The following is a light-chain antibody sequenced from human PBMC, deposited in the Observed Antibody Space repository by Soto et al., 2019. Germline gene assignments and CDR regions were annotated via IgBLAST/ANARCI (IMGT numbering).Light chain of an antibody. J-gene: IGKJ1*01. V-gene: IGKV3-20*01. CDR1: QYVTSNY. Sequence: EIVLTQSPGTLSLSPGERATLSCRASQYVTSNYLAWHQQKPGQAPRLLIYTTSSRATGVPERFSGSGSGTDFTLTISRLEPEDFAVYYCQQYGGSPWTFGQGTKVEIK. CDR3: QQYGGSPWT. CDR2: TTS.